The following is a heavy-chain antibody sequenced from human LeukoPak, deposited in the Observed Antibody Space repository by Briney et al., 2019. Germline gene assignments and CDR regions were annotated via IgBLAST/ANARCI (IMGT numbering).Heavy chain of an antibody. J-gene: IGHJ4*02. CDR2: IYTSGSS. D-gene: IGHD1-26*01. Sequence: PSETLSLTCTVSDGSISSYYWSWIRQPAGKGLEWIGQIYTSGSSNYNPSLKSRVTMSIDTSKNQFSLKVRSVTAADTAVYYCARELGTTVSFDYWGRGAQVTVSS. V-gene: IGHV4-4*07. CDR3: ARELGTTVSFDY. CDR1: DGSISSYY.